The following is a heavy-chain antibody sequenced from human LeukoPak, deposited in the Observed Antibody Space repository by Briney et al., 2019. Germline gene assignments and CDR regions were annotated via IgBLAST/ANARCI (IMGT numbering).Heavy chain of an antibody. Sequence: PGGSLRLSCAASGFTFSIYSMDWVRQAPGKGLEWVSSIISSGSYIYYADSVKGRFTISRDNAKNSLHLQMNSLRAEDTAVYYCAREDASSWDYWGQGILVTVSS. J-gene: IGHJ4*02. CDR3: AREDASSWDY. CDR2: IISSGSYI. D-gene: IGHD6-13*01. V-gene: IGHV3-21*01. CDR1: GFTFSIYS.